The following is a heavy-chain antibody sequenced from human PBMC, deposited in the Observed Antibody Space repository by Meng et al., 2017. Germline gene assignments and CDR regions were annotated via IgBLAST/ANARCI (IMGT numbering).Heavy chain of an antibody. J-gene: IGHJ4*02. D-gene: IGHD6-19*01. Sequence: GESLKISCAASGFTFSGHAMTWVRQAPGKGLEWVSSISGSADSIYYADSVKGRFTISRDNSKNTLFLHMNSLRTGDTAVYYCARGLTRIAVAGEPPLNYWGQGTLVTVSS. CDR1: GFTFSGHA. CDR2: ISGSADSI. CDR3: ARGLTRIAVAGEPPLNY. V-gene: IGHV3-23*01.